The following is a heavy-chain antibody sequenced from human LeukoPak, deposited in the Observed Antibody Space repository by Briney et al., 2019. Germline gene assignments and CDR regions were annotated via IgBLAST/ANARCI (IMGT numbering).Heavy chain of an antibody. Sequence: GGSLRLSCAASGFTFSSYAMSWVRQTPGKGLEYVSALTNTGSSTYSADSVKGRFTISRDNSRNTLYLQMNNLRAEDTALYYCAKFCSRFRTFDIWGQGTMVTVSS. CDR1: GFTFSSYA. J-gene: IGHJ3*02. CDR2: LTNTGSST. CDR3: AKFCSRFRTFDI. D-gene: IGHD3-10*01. V-gene: IGHV3-23*01.